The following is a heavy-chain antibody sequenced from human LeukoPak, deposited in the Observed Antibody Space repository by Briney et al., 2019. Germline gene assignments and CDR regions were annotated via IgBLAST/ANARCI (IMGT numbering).Heavy chain of an antibody. Sequence: PGGSLRLSCAASGFTFSSYAMSWVRQAPGKGLEWVSALNGSGGSTYYADSVRGRFTISRDNSKNTLYLQMNSLRAEDTAIYYCAKDKDINYYGSESPGYYGMDVWGQGTTVTVFS. CDR3: AKDKDINYYGSESPGYYGMDV. CDR1: GFTFSSYA. J-gene: IGHJ6*02. D-gene: IGHD3-10*01. V-gene: IGHV3-23*01. CDR2: LNGSGGST.